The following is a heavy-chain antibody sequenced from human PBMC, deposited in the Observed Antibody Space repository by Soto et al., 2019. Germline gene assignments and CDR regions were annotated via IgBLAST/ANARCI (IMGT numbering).Heavy chain of an antibody. Sequence: EVQLVESGGGLVQPGGSLRLSCEASGFSFSSYAMNWVRQAPGKGLEWVSYISTGGGAIHYADSVKGRFTVSRDNAKSSLYLQMNSLGAEDTALYYCARDIGGGNWFDPWGQGTLVTVSS. CDR3: ARDIGGGNWFDP. J-gene: IGHJ5*02. V-gene: IGHV3-48*03. D-gene: IGHD1-26*01. CDR1: GFSFSSYA. CDR2: ISTGGGAI.